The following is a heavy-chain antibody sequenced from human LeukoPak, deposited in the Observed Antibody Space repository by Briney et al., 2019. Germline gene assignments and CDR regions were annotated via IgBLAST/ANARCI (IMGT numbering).Heavy chain of an antibody. Sequence: PSETLSPTCTVSGGSISSYYWSWIWQPPGKGLEWIGYIYNSGNTNYSPSLKSRVTISVDTPKNQFSLKLSSVTAADTAVYYCARPSRDGYRYTFDYWGQGALVTVSS. CDR3: ARPSRDGYRYTFDY. CDR2: IYNSGNT. CDR1: GGSISSYY. J-gene: IGHJ4*02. D-gene: IGHD5-24*01. V-gene: IGHV4-59*01.